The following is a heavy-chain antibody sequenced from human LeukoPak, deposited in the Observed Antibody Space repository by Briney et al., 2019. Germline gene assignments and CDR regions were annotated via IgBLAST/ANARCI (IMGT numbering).Heavy chain of an antibody. CDR1: GFIFSSYA. CDR2: ISYDGSNK. D-gene: IGHD3-10*01. Sequence: GGSLRLSCAASGFIFSSYAMHWVRQAPGKGLEWVAVISYDGSNKYYADSVKGRFTISRDNSKNTLYLQMNSLRAEDTAVYYCARDFLGFGEFNFDYWGQGTLVTVSS. CDR3: ARDFLGFGEFNFDY. J-gene: IGHJ4*02. V-gene: IGHV3-30*04.